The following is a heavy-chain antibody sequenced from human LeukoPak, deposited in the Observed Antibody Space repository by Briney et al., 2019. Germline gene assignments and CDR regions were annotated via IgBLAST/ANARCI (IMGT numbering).Heavy chain of an antibody. V-gene: IGHV3-7*01. J-gene: IGHJ5*02. CDR1: GFNFNIYW. Sequence: GGSLRLSCAASGFNFNIYWMSWVRQAPGKGLEWVANINLPGTEHNYVDSVKGRFTISRDNAKDSLYLQMNDLRAEDTAVYYCEGAWSWGQGTLVTVSS. CDR3: EGAWS. CDR2: INLPGTEH. D-gene: IGHD6-19*01.